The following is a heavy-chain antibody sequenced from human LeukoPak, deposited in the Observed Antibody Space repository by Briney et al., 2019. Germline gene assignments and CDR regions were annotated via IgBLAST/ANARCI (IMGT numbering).Heavy chain of an antibody. CDR3: ARSGRGGAFDI. D-gene: IGHD1-26*01. V-gene: IGHV3-74*01. CDR2: TYSDGSRT. J-gene: IGHJ3*02. Sequence: GGSLRLSCAGSGFTLSSNWMHWVRQGPGKGLVWVSRTYSDGSRTNYADSVKGRFTISGDNAKNTLYLQMNSLRAEDTAVYYCARSGRGGAFDIWGQGTMVTVSS. CDR1: GFTLSSNW.